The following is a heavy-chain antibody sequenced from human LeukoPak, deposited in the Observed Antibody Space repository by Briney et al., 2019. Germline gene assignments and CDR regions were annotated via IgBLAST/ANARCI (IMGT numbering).Heavy chain of an antibody. CDR2: FDPEDGET. CDR3: GTVQADYSGP. D-gene: IGHD2-15*01. V-gene: IGHV1-24*01. Sequence: GASVTVSCKVSGYTLTELSMHWGRQAPGQGLEWMGGFDPEDGETIYAQKFQGRVTMTEDTSTDTAYMELSSLRSEDTAVYYCGTVQADYSGPWGQGTLVTVSS. J-gene: IGHJ5*02. CDR1: GYTLTELS.